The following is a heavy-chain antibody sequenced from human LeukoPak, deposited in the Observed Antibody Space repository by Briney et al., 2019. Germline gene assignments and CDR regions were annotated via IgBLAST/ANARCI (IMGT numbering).Heavy chain of an antibody. V-gene: IGHV4-59*01. Sequence: PSETLSLTCTVSGGSISSYYWSWIRQPPGKGLEWIGYIYYSGSTNYNPSLKGRVTISVDTSKNQFSLKLSSVTAADTAVYYCARISVAGTEGDYWGQGTLVTVSS. CDR3: ARISVAGTEGDY. CDR1: GGSISSYY. CDR2: IYYSGST. J-gene: IGHJ4*02. D-gene: IGHD6-19*01.